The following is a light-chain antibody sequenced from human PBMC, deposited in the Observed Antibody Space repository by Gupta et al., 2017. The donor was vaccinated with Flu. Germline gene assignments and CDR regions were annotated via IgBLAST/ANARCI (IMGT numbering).Light chain of an antibody. J-gene: IGLJ3*02. CDR1: ALARKY. CDR2: EDN. V-gene: IGLV3-10*01. CDR3: YTVDNTANRGLV. Sequence: GNALARKYVYSWQQKSAQDPVLLIYEDNKRPPSSPDSCSGASSATTATFTISGGQADDEADYYCYTVDNTANRGLVFGGGTKLTVL.